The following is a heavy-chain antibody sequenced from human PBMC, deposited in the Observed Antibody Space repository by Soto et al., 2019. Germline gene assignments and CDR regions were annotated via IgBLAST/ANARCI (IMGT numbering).Heavy chain of an antibody. V-gene: IGHV4-59*01. CDR1: GGSFSSYY. D-gene: IGHD3-22*01. Sequence: SETLSLTCTVSGGSFSSYYWSWIRQPPWKGLEWIGHIYYSGRTNYNPSLKSRVTISGDTSKNQLSLKLSSVTAADTAVYYCARDYYYDSRGYPGAYYYGMDVWGQGTTVTVSS. CDR2: IYYSGRT. CDR3: ARDYYYDSRGYPGAYYYGMDV. J-gene: IGHJ6*02.